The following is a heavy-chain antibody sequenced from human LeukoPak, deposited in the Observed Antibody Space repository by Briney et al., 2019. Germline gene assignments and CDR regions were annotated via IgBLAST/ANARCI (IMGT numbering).Heavy chain of an antibody. J-gene: IGHJ5*02. CDR1: GYTFTSYY. V-gene: IGHV1-46*01. CDR2: INPSGGST. CDR3: ARAGAVVVVAVTNFNWFDP. D-gene: IGHD2-15*01. Sequence: GASVKVSCKASGYTFTSYYMHWVRQAPGQGLEWMGIINPSGGSTSYAQKFQGRVTMTRDTSISTAYMELSRLRSDDTAVYYCARAGAVVVVAVTNFNWFDPWGQGTLVTVSS.